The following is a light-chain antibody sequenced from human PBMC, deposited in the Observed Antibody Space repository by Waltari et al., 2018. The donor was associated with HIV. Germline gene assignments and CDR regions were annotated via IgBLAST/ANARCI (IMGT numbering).Light chain of an antibody. CDR1: QSVSSY. CDR3: QQRSNWPLT. V-gene: IGKV3-11*01. CDR2: DAS. Sequence: EIVLTQSPATLSLSPGESATLSCRASQSVSSYLAWYQLKPGRAPRLLIDDASNRATGIPARFSGSGSGTDFTLTISSLEPEDFAVYYCQQRSNWPLTFGGGTKVEIK. J-gene: IGKJ4*01.